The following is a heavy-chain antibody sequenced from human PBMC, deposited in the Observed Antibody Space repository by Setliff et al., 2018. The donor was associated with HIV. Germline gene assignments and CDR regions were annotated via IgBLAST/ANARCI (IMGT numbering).Heavy chain of an antibody. CDR1: GGTFSTYT. Sequence: ASVKVSCKTSGGTFSTYTIAWVRQAPGQGLEWMGWISDYNSNTEYAQKFQGRVTMTKDTSTSTAYMELRSLRPDDTAVYFCARRADRFDLWGQGTLVTVSS. CDR3: ARRADRFDL. D-gene: IGHD3-9*01. CDR2: ISDYNSNT. J-gene: IGHJ5*02. V-gene: IGHV1-18*01.